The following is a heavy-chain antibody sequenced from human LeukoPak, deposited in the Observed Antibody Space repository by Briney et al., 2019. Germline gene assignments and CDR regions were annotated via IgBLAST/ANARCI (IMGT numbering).Heavy chain of an antibody. CDR3: ARDPSRGPRGADY. CDR1: RYTFTTYG. CDR2: ISGSNDKI. Sequence: ASVKVSCKASRYTFTTYGISWVRQAPGQGLEWMGWISGSNDKINYAQKLQGRVTMTTDTSTSTAYMELRSLTSDDTAVYYCARDPSRGPRGADYWGQGTLVTVSS. V-gene: IGHV1-18*01. J-gene: IGHJ4*02.